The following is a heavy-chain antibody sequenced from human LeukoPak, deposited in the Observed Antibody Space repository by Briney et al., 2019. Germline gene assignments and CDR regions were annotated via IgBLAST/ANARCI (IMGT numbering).Heavy chain of an antibody. CDR3: ARCGLGIGWGFDY. V-gene: IGHV4-39*07. CDR1: GGSISSSSYY. J-gene: IGHJ4*02. CDR2: IYYSGST. Sequence: SETLSLTCTVSGGSISSSSYYWGWIRQPPGKGLEWIGSIYYSGSTYYNPSLKSRVTISVDTSKNQFSLKLSSVTAADTAVYYCARCGLGIGWGFDYWGQGTLVTVSS. D-gene: IGHD3-16*01.